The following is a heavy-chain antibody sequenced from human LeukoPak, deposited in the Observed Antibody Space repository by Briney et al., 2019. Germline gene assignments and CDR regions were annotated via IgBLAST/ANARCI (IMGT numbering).Heavy chain of an antibody. CDR3: AKGVRLWFAFYFDY. Sequence: GGSLRLSCAAAGFTFSNYAMTWVRQAPGKGLEWVSSISGNSANTYYADSVKGRFTVSRANSKNILYLQMNSLRVEDTAVYFCAKGVRLWFAFYFDYWGQGTLATVSS. V-gene: IGHV3-23*01. CDR1: GFTFSNYA. D-gene: IGHD3-10*01. CDR2: ISGNSANT. J-gene: IGHJ4*02.